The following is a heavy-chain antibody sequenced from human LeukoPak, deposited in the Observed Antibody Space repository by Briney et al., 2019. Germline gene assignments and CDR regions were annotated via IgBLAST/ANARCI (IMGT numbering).Heavy chain of an antibody. CDR2: INPNSGGT. V-gene: IGHV1-2*02. Sequence: SVKVSCKSSGYTFTGYYMHWERQAPGQGLEWMGWINPNSGGTNYAQKFQGRVTMTRDTSISTAYMELSRLRSDDTAVYYCARPSLPCCSGGSKNWFDPWGQGTLVTVSS. J-gene: IGHJ5*02. CDR1: GYTFTGYY. CDR3: ARPSLPCCSGGSKNWFDP. D-gene: IGHD2-15*01.